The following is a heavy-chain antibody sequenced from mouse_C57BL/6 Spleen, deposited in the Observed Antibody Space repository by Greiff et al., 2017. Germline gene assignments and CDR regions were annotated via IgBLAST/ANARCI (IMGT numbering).Heavy chain of an antibody. V-gene: IGHV1-69*01. CDR1: GYTFTSYW. Sequence: QVQLQQPGAELVMPGASVKLSCKASGYTFTSYWMHWVKQRPGQGLEWIGEIDPSDSYTNYNQKFKGKSTLTVDKSSSTAFMQLSSLTSEDSAVYYFARKGGYYGSTFYWYFDVWGTGTTVTVSS. D-gene: IGHD1-1*01. J-gene: IGHJ1*03. CDR3: ARKGGYYGSTFYWYFDV. CDR2: IDPSDSYT.